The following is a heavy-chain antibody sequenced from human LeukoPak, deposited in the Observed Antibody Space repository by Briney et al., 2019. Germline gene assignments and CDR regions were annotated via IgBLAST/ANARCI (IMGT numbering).Heavy chain of an antibody. CDR2: IKQDGSEK. J-gene: IGHJ4*02. D-gene: IGHD2-15*01. V-gene: IGHV3-7*01. CDR3: ARVLATRVVVAATAFDY. Sequence: PGGSLRLSCAASGFTFSSYWMSWVRQAPGKGLEWVANIKQDGSEKYYVDSVKGRFTISRDNAKNSLYPQMNSLRAEDTAVYYCARVLATRVVVAATAFDYWGQGTLVTVSS. CDR1: GFTFSSYW.